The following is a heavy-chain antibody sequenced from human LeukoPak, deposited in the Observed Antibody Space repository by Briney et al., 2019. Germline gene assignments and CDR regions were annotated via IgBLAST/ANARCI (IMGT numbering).Heavy chain of an antibody. Sequence: AGGSLRLSCAASGFTFSTYAVHWVRQAPGKGLEWVALISYNGNNKYYADSVKGRFTISRDNSKNTLYLQMNSLEPEDTAVYYCARADYYTSGTFRYYFDYWGQGTLVSVSS. V-gene: IGHV3-30-3*01. CDR1: GFTFSTYA. CDR3: ARADYYTSGTFRYYFDY. D-gene: IGHD3-10*01. J-gene: IGHJ4*02. CDR2: ISYNGNNK.